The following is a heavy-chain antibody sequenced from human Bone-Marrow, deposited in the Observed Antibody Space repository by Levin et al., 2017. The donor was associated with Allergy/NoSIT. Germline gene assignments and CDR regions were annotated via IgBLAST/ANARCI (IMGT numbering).Heavy chain of an antibody. V-gene: IGHV1-2*02. CDR2: INPNSGDT. CDR1: GYIFVGYY. J-gene: IGHJ4*02. CDR3: ARESPYYFDY. Sequence: GESLKISCKTSGYIFVGYYMHWLRQAPGQGPEWMGEINPNSGDTNFAQKFQGRITITRDTSISTAYMELSSLRSDDTAVYYCARESPYYFDYWGQGTLVTVSS.